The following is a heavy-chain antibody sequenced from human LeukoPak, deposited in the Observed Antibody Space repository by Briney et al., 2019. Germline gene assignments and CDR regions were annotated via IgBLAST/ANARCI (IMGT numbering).Heavy chain of an antibody. J-gene: IGHJ6*04. CDR1: GYTFTTYG. D-gene: IGHD2/OR15-2a*01. CDR2: ISPYNGNT. Sequence: ASVKVSCKASGYTFTTYGLTWVRQAPGQGLELMGWISPYNGNTNYAQKFQGRVTMTTDTSTSTAYMELRSVRSDDTAVYYCARRNSYYYCMDVWGTGTTVTVSS. V-gene: IGHV1-18*01. CDR3: ARRNSYYYCMDV.